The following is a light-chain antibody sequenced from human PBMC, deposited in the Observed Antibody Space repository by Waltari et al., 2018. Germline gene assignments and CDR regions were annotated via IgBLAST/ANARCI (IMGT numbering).Light chain of an antibody. CDR3: QQYYSTPRT. Sequence: DIVMTQSPASLAVSLGERATIHCKSSQSVFYSSNNKNYLAGYQQKPGQPPKLLIYWAATRESGVPDRFSGGGSGTDFTLTFSSLQAGDGAVYCCQQYYSTPRTFGQGTKVEIK. J-gene: IGKJ1*01. V-gene: IGKV4-1*01. CDR1: QSVFYSSNNKNY. CDR2: WAA.